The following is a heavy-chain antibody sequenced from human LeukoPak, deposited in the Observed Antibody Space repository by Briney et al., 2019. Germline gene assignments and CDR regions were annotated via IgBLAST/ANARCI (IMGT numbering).Heavy chain of an antibody. V-gene: IGHV3-23*01. J-gene: IGHJ4*02. Sequence: GWSLRLSCAASGFTFSSYAMSWVRQAPGKGLEWVSAISGSGGSTYYADSVKGRFTISRDNSKNTLYLQMNSLRAEDTAVYYCAKDTFIMITFGGVIVEPRDDYWGQGTLVTVSS. CDR2: ISGSGGST. CDR1: GFTFSSYA. CDR3: AKDTFIMITFGGVIVEPRDDY. D-gene: IGHD3-16*02.